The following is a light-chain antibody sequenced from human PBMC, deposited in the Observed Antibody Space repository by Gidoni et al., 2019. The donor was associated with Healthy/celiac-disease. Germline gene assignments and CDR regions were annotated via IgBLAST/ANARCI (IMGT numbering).Light chain of an antibody. CDR3: YSAADFLVV. Sequence: SYELTQPSSVSVSPGQTARITCSGDVLAKKYARWFQQKPGQAPVLVIYKDSERPSGIPERFSGSSSGTTVTLTISGAQVEDEADYYWYSAADFLVVFGGGTKLTVL. CDR2: KDS. CDR1: VLAKKY. V-gene: IGLV3-27*01. J-gene: IGLJ2*01.